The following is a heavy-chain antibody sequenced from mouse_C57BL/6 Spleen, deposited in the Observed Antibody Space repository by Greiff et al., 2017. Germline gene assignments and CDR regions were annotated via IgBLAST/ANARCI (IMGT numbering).Heavy chain of an antibody. Sequence: EVQLQQSGAELVRPGASVKLSCTASGFNIKDDYMHWVKQRPEQGLEWIGWIDPENGDTEYASKFQGKATITADTSSNTAYLQLSSLTSEDTAVYYCATSRHYYGSSYWFAYWGQGTLVTVSA. CDR1: GFNIKDDY. V-gene: IGHV14-4*01. CDR3: ATSRHYYGSSYWFAY. J-gene: IGHJ3*01. D-gene: IGHD1-1*01. CDR2: IDPENGDT.